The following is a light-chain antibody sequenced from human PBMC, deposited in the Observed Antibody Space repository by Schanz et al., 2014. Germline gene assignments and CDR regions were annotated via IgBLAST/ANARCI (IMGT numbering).Light chain of an antibody. Sequence: EIVMTQSPATLSVSPGERATLSCRASQSVSTNLAWFQQKPGQAPRLLIYGASARATGIPARFSGSGSGTDFTLTISSLQSEDFAVYYCQQYNNWPPPFTFGPGTKVDIK. J-gene: IGKJ3*01. CDR3: QQYNNWPPPFT. CDR1: QSVSTN. V-gene: IGKV3-15*01. CDR2: GAS.